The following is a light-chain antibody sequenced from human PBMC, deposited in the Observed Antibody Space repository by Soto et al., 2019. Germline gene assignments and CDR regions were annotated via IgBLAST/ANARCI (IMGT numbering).Light chain of an antibody. CDR3: SSYTSSSLHV. Sequence: QSVLTQPASVSWSPGQSITISCTGTSSDVGGYNYVSWYQQHPGKAPKLMIYDVSNRPSGVSNRFSGSKSGNTASLTISGLQAEDEADYYCSSYTSSSLHVFGTGTKLTVL. CDR1: SSDVGGYNY. CDR2: DVS. V-gene: IGLV2-14*03. J-gene: IGLJ1*01.